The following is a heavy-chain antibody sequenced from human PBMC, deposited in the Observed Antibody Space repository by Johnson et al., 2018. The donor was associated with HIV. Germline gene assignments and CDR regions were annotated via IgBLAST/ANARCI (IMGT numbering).Heavy chain of an antibody. CDR3: AKGVRCSSCYDAFDI. D-gene: IGHD6-6*01. CDR1: GFTFSYYA. J-gene: IGHJ3*02. V-gene: IGHV3-30-3*01. CDR2: ISHDGSNK. Sequence: QVQLVESGGGVVQPGRSLRLSCAASGFTFSYYAIFWVRQAPGKGLEWVAVISHDGSNKYYADSVKGRFTISRDNSKNTLYLQMSSLRADDTAVYYCAKGVRCSSCYDAFDIWGQGTMVTVSS.